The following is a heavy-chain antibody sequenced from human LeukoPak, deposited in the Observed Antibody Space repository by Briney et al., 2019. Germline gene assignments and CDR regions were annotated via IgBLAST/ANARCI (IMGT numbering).Heavy chain of an antibody. D-gene: IGHD3-22*01. V-gene: IGHV4-59*12. CDR2: IHYSGST. Sequence: SETLSLTCTVSGGSISSYYWSWIRQPPGKGLEWIGYIHYSGSTNYNPSLKSRVTISVDTSKNQFSLKLSSVTAADTAVYYCAKDGLTDYYDSSGYYLTDGGLDYWGQGTLVTVSS. J-gene: IGHJ4*02. CDR3: AKDGLTDYYDSSGYYLTDGGLDY. CDR1: GGSISSYY.